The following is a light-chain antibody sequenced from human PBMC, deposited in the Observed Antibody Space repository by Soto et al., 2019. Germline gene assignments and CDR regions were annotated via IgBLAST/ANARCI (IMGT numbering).Light chain of an antibody. CDR3: QQYGSSPT. CDR1: QSVSSSY. V-gene: IGKV3-20*01. J-gene: IGKJ4*01. CDR2: GAS. Sequence: EIVLTQSPGTLSLSPGERATLSCMASQSVSSSYLAWYQQNPGQAPRLLIYGASSRATGIPDRFSGSGSGTDFTLTISRLEPEDIAVYYGQQYGSSPTFGGGTNVEIK.